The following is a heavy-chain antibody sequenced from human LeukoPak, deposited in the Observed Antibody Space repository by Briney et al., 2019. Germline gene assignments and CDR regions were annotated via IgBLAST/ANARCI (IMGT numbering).Heavy chain of an antibody. Sequence: GESLKISCKGSGYSFASYWIGWVRQMPGKGLEWMGVIYPGDSDTRYSPSFQGQVTISADKSISTAYLRWSSLKASDTAMYYCATNEGYGGKVGSYFDYWGQGTLVTVSS. J-gene: IGHJ4*01. CDR2: IYPGDSDT. V-gene: IGHV5-51*01. CDR3: ATNEGYGGKVGSYFDY. D-gene: IGHD4-23*01. CDR1: GYSFASYW.